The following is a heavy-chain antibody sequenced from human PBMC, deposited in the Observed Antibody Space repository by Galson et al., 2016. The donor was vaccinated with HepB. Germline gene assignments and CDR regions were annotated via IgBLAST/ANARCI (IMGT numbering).Heavy chain of an antibody. Sequence: SLRLSCAASGFTFDNYTMNWLRQAPGKGLEWVSSVSHSSTYVYYADSVEGRFTISRDNAKNSLYLEMNSLRAEDTAVFYCARSLGWYIDVWGRGTLVTVSS. CDR2: VSHSSTYV. V-gene: IGHV3-21*04. J-gene: IGHJ2*01. CDR3: ARSLGWYIDV. CDR1: GFTFDNYT. D-gene: IGHD6-6*01.